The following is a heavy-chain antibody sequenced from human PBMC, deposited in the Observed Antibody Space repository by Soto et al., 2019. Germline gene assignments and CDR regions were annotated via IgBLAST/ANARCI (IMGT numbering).Heavy chain of an antibody. CDR3: ARCSGWYGQCYFDC. V-gene: IGHV3-53*02. CDR1: GFIVSASY. CDR2: IYSDGRT. J-gene: IGHJ4*02. Sequence: DVQLVETGGGLIQPGGSLRLSCAATGFIVSASYMSWVRQAPGKGLEWVSVIYSDGRTYYADSVKGRFTISRDNSKTTLYLQMNSLSAEATAVYYCARCSGWYGQCYFDCWGQGTLVTVSS. D-gene: IGHD6-13*01.